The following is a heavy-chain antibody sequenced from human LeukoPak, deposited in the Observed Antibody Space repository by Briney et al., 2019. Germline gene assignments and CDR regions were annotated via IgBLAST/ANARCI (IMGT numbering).Heavy chain of an antibody. D-gene: IGHD3-22*01. Sequence: PSETLSLTCTVSGGSISSYYWRWIRQPPGKGLEWIGYIYYSGSTNYNPSLKSRVTISVDTSKNQFSLKLSSVTAADTAVYYCARAPLTTGRNYYYMDVWGKGTTVTVSS. J-gene: IGHJ6*03. CDR2: IYYSGST. V-gene: IGHV4-59*01. CDR1: GGSISSYY. CDR3: ARAPLTTGRNYYYMDV.